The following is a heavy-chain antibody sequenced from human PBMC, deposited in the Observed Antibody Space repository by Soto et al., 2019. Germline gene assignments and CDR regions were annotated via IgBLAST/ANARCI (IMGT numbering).Heavy chain of an antibody. V-gene: IGHV4-34*01. D-gene: IGHD3-16*01. CDR1: GGSFSGYY. Sequence: SETLSLTCAVYGGSFSGYYWGWIRQPPGKGLEWIGEINHSGSTNYNPSLKSRVTISVDTSKNQFSLKLSSVTAADTAVYYCARRYGWAFDIWGQGTMVTVSS. J-gene: IGHJ3*02. CDR3: ARRYGWAFDI. CDR2: INHSGST.